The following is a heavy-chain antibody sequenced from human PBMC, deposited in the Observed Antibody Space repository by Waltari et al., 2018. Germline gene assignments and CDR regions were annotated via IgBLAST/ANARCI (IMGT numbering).Heavy chain of an antibody. CDR2: MSPNSGNT. CDR3: ARDGLSDY. V-gene: IGHV1-8*03. Sequence: QVQLVQSGAEVKKPVASVKVSCKASGYTFTSYDINWVRQATGQGREWMGWMSPNSGNTGYAQKCQGRVTITRNTSISTAYRERSSLRSEETAVYYCARDGLSDYWGQGTLVTVSS. CDR1: GYTFTSYD. D-gene: IGHD6-19*01. J-gene: IGHJ4*02.